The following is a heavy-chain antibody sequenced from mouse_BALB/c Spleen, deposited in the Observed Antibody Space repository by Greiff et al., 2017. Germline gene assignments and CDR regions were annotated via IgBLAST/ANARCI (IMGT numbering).Heavy chain of an antibody. V-gene: IGHV14-3*02. CDR1: GFYIKDTY. J-gene: IGHJ3*01. CDR3: AHYGNYGAY. D-gene: IGHD2-1*01. Sequence: VQLQQSGAELVKPGASVKLSCTASGFYIKDTYMHWVKQRPEQGLEWIGRIDPANGNTKYDPKFQGKATITADTSSNTAYLQLSSLTSEDTAVYYCAHYGNYGAYWGQGTLVTVSA. CDR2: IDPANGNT.